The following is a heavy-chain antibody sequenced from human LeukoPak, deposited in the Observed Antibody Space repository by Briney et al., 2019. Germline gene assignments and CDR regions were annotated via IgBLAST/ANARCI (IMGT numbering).Heavy chain of an antibody. CDR3: ARMEVVAATPVDY. V-gene: IGHV4-39*01. D-gene: IGHD2-15*01. J-gene: IGHJ4*02. CDR1: GGSISSSSYY. Sequence: SETLSLTCTVSGGSISSSSYYWGWIRQPPGKGLEWIGSIYYSGSTYYNPSLKSRVTISVNTSKNQFSLKLSSVTAADTAVYYCARMEVVAATPVDYWGQGTLVTVSS. CDR2: IYYSGST.